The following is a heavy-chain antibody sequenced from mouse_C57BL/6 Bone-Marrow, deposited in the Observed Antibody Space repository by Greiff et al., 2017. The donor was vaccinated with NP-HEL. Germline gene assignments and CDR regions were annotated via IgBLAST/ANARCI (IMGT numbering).Heavy chain of an antibody. Sequence: QVQLKQPGTELVKPGASVKLSCKASGYTFTSYWMHWVKQRPGQGLEWIGNINPSNGGTNYNEKFKSKATLTVDKSSSTAYMQLSSLTSEDSAVYYCARGGYYVENYFDYWGQGTTLTVSS. CDR3: ARGGYYVENYFDY. CDR2: INPSNGGT. V-gene: IGHV1-53*01. CDR1: GYTFTSYW. J-gene: IGHJ2*01. D-gene: IGHD2-3*01.